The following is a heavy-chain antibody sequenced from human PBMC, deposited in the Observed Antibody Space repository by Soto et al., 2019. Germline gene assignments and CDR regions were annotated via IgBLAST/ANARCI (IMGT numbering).Heavy chain of an antibody. CDR3: ASGDCVGGTCYSLAGSFYYYMDV. V-gene: IGHV3-74*01. CDR1: GFTFSNYW. Sequence: EVQLVESGGGLVQPGGSLRLSCVASGFTFSNYWMYWVRQAPGEGLVWVSRINSDGSVSSYADSVKGRLTISRDNVKNTLYLQMDSLRAEDTAEYYCASGDCVGGTCYSLAGSFYYYMDVWGKGTTVTVFS. J-gene: IGHJ6*03. D-gene: IGHD2-15*01. CDR2: INSDGSVS.